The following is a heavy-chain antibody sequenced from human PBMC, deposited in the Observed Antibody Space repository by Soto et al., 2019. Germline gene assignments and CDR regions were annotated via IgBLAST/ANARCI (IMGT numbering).Heavy chain of an antibody. Sequence: SLRLSCAASGFTFSSYWMSWVRQAPGKGLEWVANIKQDGSEKYYVDSVKGRFTISRDNAKNSLYLQMNSLRAEDTAVYYCARVRRRTTVTANWYFALWGRGTLVTVSS. CDR2: IKQDGSEK. D-gene: IGHD4-17*01. CDR1: GFTFSSYW. V-gene: IGHV3-7*01. J-gene: IGHJ2*01. CDR3: ARVRRRTTVTANWYFAL.